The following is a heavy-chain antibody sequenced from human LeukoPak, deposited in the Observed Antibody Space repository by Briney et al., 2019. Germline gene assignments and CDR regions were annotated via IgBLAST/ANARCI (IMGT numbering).Heavy chain of an antibody. D-gene: IGHD1-26*01. CDR2: IGHSGGSI. CDR1: GFTVSGNY. CDR3: AKSWGSTRPYYNYMEV. V-gene: IGHV3-53*01. J-gene: IGHJ6*03. Sequence: GGSLRLSCAASGFTVSGNYMSWVRQAAGKGLEWVSIIGHSGGSIYYAGSVKGRFTISRDNSKNTLSLQMNSLSAEDTALYFCAKSWGSTRPYYNYMEVWGKGTTVTVSS.